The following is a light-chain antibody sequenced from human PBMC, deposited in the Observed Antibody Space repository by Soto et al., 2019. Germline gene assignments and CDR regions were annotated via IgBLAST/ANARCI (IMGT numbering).Light chain of an antibody. V-gene: IGKV3-20*01. CDR2: GAS. Sequence: EILLTQSPGTLSLSPGERATFSCTASQSVSSSYLAWYQQKPGQAPRLLIYGASSRATGIPDRFSGSGSGTDFTLTISRLEPEDFAVYYCQQYGSSPYTFGQGTKLEIK. CDR3: QQYGSSPYT. CDR1: QSVSSSY. J-gene: IGKJ2*01.